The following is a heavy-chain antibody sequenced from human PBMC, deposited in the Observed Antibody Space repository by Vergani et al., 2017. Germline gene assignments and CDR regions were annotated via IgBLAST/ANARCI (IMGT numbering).Heavy chain of an antibody. Sequence: EVQLLESGGDLVQPGGSLRLSCAASGFTFSSYAMSWVRQAPGKGLEWVSAISGSGGSTYYADSVKGRFTISRDNSKNTLYLQMNSLRAEDTAVYYCAKDRGITMIVVRGGWFDPWGQGTLVTVSS. CDR3: AKDRGITMIVVRGGWFDP. J-gene: IGHJ5*02. CDR1: GFTFSSYA. D-gene: IGHD3-22*01. V-gene: IGHV3-23*01. CDR2: ISGSGGST.